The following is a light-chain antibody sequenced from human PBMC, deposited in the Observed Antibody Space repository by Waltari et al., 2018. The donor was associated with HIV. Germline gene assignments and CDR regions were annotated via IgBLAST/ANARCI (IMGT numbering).Light chain of an antibody. CDR2: EGS. CDR1: SSDVGSYNL. V-gene: IGLV2-23*01. J-gene: IGLJ3*02. Sequence: QSALTQPASVSGSPGQSITISCTGTSSDVGSYNLVSWYQQHPGKAPKLMIYEGSKRPSGVSNRFSGSKSGTTASVTISGLQAEDEADYSCCSYAASSTWVFGGGTKLTVL. CDR3: CSYAASSTWV.